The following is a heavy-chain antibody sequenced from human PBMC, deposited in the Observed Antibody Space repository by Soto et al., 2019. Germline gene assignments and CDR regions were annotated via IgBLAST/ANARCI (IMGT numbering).Heavy chain of an antibody. V-gene: IGHV5-51*01. CDR2: IYPGDSNT. J-gene: IGHJ4*02. Sequence: PGESLKISCKGSGYSFTSYWIGWVRQMPGKGLEWMGIIYPGDSNTRYSPSFQGHVTISADKSISTAYLQWSSLKASDTAMYYCARQWYYYDSSGSIGYWGQGTLVTVSS. CDR3: ARQWYYYDSSGSIGY. D-gene: IGHD3-22*01. CDR1: GYSFTSYW.